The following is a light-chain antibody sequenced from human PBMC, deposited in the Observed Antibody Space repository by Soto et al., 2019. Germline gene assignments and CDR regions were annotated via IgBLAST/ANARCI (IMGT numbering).Light chain of an antibody. V-gene: IGKV3-15*01. CDR1: QSVSSN. CDR3: QQYNNWPPWT. CDR2: GAS. J-gene: IGKJ1*01. Sequence: EIVMTQSPATLSVSPGERATLSCRASQSVSSNLAWYQQKPGQAPRLLIYGASTRATGIPARFSGSGSGTDVTLPISSLQSEDFSVYYCQQYNNWPPWTFGQGTKVEIK.